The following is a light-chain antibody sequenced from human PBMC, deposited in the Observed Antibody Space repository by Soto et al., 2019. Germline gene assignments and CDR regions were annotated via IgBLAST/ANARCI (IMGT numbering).Light chain of an antibody. CDR3: SSYTGRDNFYV. V-gene: IGLV2-14*01. CDR1: SSDIGGHDY. CDR2: EVN. Sequence: QSVLAQPASVSGSPGQSITISCNGTSSDIGGHDYVSWYQQQSGKAPKLTIFEVNHRPSGVSNRFSGSKSGNTASLTISGLQAEDEADYYCSSYTGRDNFYVFGSGTKVTVL. J-gene: IGLJ1*01.